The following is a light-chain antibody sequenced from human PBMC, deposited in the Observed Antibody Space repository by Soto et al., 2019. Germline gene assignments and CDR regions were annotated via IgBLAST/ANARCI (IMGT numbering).Light chain of an antibody. CDR1: SSDVGGYNY. V-gene: IGLV2-8*01. CDR3: SSYADSNNLV. Sequence: QSALTQPPSASGSPGQSVTISCTGTSSDVGGYNYVSWYQQHPGKAPKLMIYEFSKRPSGVPDRFSGSKSGNTASLTVSGLQAEDEADYYCSSYADSNNLVFGGGTQLTVL. J-gene: IGLJ3*02. CDR2: EFS.